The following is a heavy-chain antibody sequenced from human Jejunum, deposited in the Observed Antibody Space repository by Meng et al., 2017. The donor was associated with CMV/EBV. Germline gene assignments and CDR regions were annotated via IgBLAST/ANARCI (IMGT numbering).Heavy chain of an antibody. CDR2: IHDSGST. Sequence: QVQLQESGPGLVQPSQTLSLTCTVSGGSISSGGYYWSWIRQRPGKGLEWIGYIHDSGSTYYNPSLKSRVTISADTSKNQFSLKLSSVTAADTAVYYCARASYGSGSPLGESWFDPWGQGTLVTVSS. V-gene: IGHV4-31*03. D-gene: IGHD3-10*01. CDR1: GGSISSGGYY. J-gene: IGHJ5*02. CDR3: ARASYGSGSPLGESWFDP.